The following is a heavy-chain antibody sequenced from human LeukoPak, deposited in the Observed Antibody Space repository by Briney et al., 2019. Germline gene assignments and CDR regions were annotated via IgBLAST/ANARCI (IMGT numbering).Heavy chain of an antibody. CDR2: IKKDGSEK. Sequence: GGSLRLSCAASGFTFSSYWMSWVRQAPGKGLEWVANIKKDGSEKYYVDSVKGRFTISRDNAKNSMYLQMNSLRAEDTAVYYCVREGYYDSSGYLGVFDYWGQGTLVTVSS. D-gene: IGHD3-22*01. CDR3: VREGYYDSSGYLGVFDY. V-gene: IGHV3-7*01. CDR1: GFTFSSYW. J-gene: IGHJ4*02.